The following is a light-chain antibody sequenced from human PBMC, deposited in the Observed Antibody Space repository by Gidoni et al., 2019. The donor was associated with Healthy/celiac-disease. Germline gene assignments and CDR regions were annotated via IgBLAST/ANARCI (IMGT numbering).Light chain of an antibody. V-gene: IGKV3-11*01. CDR2: KAS. CDR3: QQRSNGRYT. J-gene: IGKJ2*01. Sequence: EIVLTQSPATLSLSPGESATLSCRASQSVSSYLAWYQQKPGQAPRLLIYKASNRATGIPARFSGSGSGTDFTLTISSLEPEDFAVYYCQQRSNGRYTFGQGTKLEIK. CDR1: QSVSSY.